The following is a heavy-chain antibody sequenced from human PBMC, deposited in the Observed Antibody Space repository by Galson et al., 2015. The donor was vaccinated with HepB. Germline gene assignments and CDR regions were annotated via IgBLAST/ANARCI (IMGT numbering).Heavy chain of an antibody. V-gene: IGHV3-21*01. CDR3: VRDQDGDYGGYLRPYYDPFDI. J-gene: IGHJ3*02. D-gene: IGHD4-17*01. Sequence: SLRLSCAASGFTFNTYTMHWVRQAPGKGLEWVSSISSTSNYIYSGDSVKGRFTISRDNAKNSLFLQMNSLRAEDTAVYYSVRDQDGDYGGYLRPYYDPFDIWGQGTMVTVSS. CDR2: ISSTSNYI. CDR1: GFTFNTYT.